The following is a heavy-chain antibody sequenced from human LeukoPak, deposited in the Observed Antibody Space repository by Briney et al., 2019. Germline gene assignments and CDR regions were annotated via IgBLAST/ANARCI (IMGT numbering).Heavy chain of an antibody. V-gene: IGHV4-39*07. CDR3: ARSMVTTDRNFDH. J-gene: IGHJ4*02. CDR2: IYYSGTT. CDR1: GGSISSRNHF. Sequence: SETLSLTCIVSGGSISSRNHFWAWIRQPPEKGLEWIGNIYYSGTTFYNPSLTSRVTISLDTSKNQFSLSLNSVTAADTAVFYCARSMVTTDRNFDHWGQGTLVTVSS. D-gene: IGHD2-21*02.